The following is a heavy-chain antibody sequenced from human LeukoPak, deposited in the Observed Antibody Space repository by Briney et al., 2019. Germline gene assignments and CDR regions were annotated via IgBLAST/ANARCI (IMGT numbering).Heavy chain of an antibody. D-gene: IGHD5-24*01. V-gene: IGHV3-23*01. CDR1: GFTFSSYA. Sequence: GGSLRLSCAASGFTFSSYAMSWVRQAPGKGLEWVSAISGSGGSTYYADSVKGRFTISRDNSKNTLYLQMNSLRAEDTAVYYCAKHPTGGGRDGDNWFDPWGQGTLVTVSS. J-gene: IGHJ5*02. CDR3: AKHPTGGGRDGDNWFDP. CDR2: ISGSGGST.